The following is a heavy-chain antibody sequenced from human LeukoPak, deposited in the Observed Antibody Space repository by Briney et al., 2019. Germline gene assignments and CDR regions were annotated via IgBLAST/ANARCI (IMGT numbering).Heavy chain of an antibody. V-gene: IGHV1-69*06. D-gene: IGHD4-23*01. CDR2: IIPIFGTA. Sequence: RWASVKVSCKASGGTFSSYAISWVRQAPGQGLEWMGGIIPIFGTANYAQKFQGRVTITADKSTSTAYMELRSLRSDDTVVYYCARRLWYGGNSHSDYWGQGTLVTVSS. J-gene: IGHJ4*02. CDR3: ARRLWYGGNSHSDY. CDR1: GGTFSSYA.